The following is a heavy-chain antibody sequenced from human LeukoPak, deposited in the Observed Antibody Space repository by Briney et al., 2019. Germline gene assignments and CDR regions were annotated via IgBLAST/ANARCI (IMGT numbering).Heavy chain of an antibody. D-gene: IGHD6-19*01. J-gene: IGHJ5*02. V-gene: IGHV3-23*01. CDR3: AKGGSSGWYLSNWFDP. CDR1: GFTFSNYA. Sequence: SRGSLRLSCAASGFTFSNYAMSWVCQAPGKGLEWVSAIWSSGDGTYYADSVKGRFTISRDNSKNTLYLQMNSLRAEDTAIYHCAKGGSSGWYLSNWFDPWGQGNLVTVSS. CDR2: IWSSGDGT.